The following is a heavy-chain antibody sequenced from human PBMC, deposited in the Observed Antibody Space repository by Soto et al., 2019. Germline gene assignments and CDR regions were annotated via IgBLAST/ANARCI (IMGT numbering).Heavy chain of an antibody. V-gene: IGHV1-46*01. CDR2: INPSGGST. CDR3: ASSSATKFAGGDLNY. D-gene: IGHD3-16*01. J-gene: IGHJ4*02. CDR1: GYTFTRYY. Sequence: ASVKVSCKASGYTFTRYYMHWVRQAPGQGLEWMGIINPSGGSTSYAQKFQGRVTMTRDTSTSTVYMELSSLRSEDTAVYYCASSSATKFAGGDLNYWGQGTLVTVSS.